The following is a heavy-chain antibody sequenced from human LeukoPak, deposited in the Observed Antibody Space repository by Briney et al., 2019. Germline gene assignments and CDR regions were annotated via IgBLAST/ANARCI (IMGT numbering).Heavy chain of an antibody. CDR1: GFTFSRYW. V-gene: IGHV3-74*01. Sequence: TGGSLRLSCEASGFTFSRYWMHWVRQAPGKGLVWVSRIKGDGKTNYADSVKGRFTISRDNAKNTVSLQMDSLRAEDTGVYYCARAPSEVGGYYPEYFRHWGQGTLVTVSS. D-gene: IGHD3-22*01. CDR3: ARAPSEVGGYYPEYFRH. J-gene: IGHJ1*01. CDR2: IKGDGKT.